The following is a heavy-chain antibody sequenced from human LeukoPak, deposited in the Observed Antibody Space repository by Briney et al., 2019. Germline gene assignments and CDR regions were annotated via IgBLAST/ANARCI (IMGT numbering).Heavy chain of an antibody. V-gene: IGHV3-23*01. Sequence: GGSLRLSCAASGFTFSNYGMSWVRQAPGKGLEWVSHISGSSSNTYYAASVKGRFTISRDNSKNTLYLQMNSLRADDTAVYYCAKGTVYYSLGPWGQGTLVTVSS. CDR1: GFTFSNYG. CDR3: AKGTVYYSLGP. CDR2: ISGSSSNT. D-gene: IGHD3/OR15-3a*01. J-gene: IGHJ5*02.